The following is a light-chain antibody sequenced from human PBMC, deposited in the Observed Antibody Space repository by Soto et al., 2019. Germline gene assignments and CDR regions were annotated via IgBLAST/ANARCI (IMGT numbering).Light chain of an antibody. CDR1: PSVSNS. Sequence: ESVLTQSPATLSLSPGERATLSCRASPSVSNSLAWYQHKPGQAPRLLIYSASSRATGIPDRFSGSGSGTDFTLTISRLEPEDFAVYYCQQYGSSLWTFGQGTKVEIK. CDR3: QQYGSSLWT. CDR2: SAS. V-gene: IGKV3-20*01. J-gene: IGKJ1*01.